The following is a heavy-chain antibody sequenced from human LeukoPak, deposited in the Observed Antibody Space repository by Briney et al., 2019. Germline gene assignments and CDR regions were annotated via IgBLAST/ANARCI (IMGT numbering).Heavy chain of an antibody. D-gene: IGHD6-13*01. J-gene: IGHJ4*02. CDR1: GFTFSSYA. CDR3: ARGQAAAGDY. CDR2: ISSSSGYI. Sequence: GGSLRLSCAVSGFTFSSYAMNWVRQAPGKGLEWVSSISSSSGYIYYADSVKGRFTISRDNAKNSLYLQMNSLRAEDTAVYYCARGQAAAGDYWGQGTLVTVSS. V-gene: IGHV3-21*01.